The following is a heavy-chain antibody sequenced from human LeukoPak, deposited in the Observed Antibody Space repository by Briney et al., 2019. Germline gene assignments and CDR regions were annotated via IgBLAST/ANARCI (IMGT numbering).Heavy chain of an antibody. Sequence: GGSLRLSCAASGFTFSHAWMSWVRQAPGKGLEWVGRIKSKTDGGTTDYAAPVKGRFTISRDDSKNTAYLQMNSLKTEDTAVYYCTRHSPDYYGSGSYPSIYDYWGQGTLVTVSS. V-gene: IGHV3-15*01. J-gene: IGHJ4*02. CDR3: TRHSPDYYGSGSYPSIYDY. D-gene: IGHD3-10*01. CDR1: GFTFSHAW. CDR2: IKSKTDGGTT.